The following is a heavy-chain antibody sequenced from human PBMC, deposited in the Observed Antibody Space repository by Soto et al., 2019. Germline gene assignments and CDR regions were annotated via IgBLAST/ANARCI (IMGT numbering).Heavy chain of an antibody. CDR2: IDPSDSYT. D-gene: IGHD5-18*01. J-gene: IGHJ6*02. Sequence: GESLKISCKGSGYSFTSYWISWVRQMPGKGLEWMGRIDPSDSYTNYSPSFQGHVTISADKSISTAYLQWSSLKASDTAMYYCARVVGYSYGHVAYYYGMDVWGQGTTVTVSS. CDR1: GYSFTSYW. CDR3: ARVVGYSYGHVAYYYGMDV. V-gene: IGHV5-10-1*01.